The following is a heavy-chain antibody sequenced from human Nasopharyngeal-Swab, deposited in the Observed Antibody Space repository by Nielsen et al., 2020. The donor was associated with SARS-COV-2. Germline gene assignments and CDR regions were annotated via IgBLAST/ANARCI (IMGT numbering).Heavy chain of an antibody. CDR2: MNSDGSRT. V-gene: IGHV3-74*01. D-gene: IGHD2-15*01. CDR3: AKDIEVDIVVVVAANAFDI. Sequence: GESLKISCAASGFTFSSYWMHWVRQAPGEGLVWVSRMNSDGSRTSYADSVKGRFTISRDNAKNSLYLQMNSLRAEDTALYYCAKDIEVDIVVVVAANAFDIWGQGTMVTVSS. CDR1: GFTFSSYW. J-gene: IGHJ3*02.